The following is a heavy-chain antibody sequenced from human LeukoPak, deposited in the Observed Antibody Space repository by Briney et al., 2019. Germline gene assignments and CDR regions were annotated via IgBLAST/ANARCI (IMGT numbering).Heavy chain of an antibody. CDR3: ATSLGSSGWYGFDY. Sequence: GGSLRLSCAASGFTVSTKYMTWVRQAPGKGLEWVSIIYSGGTTNYADSVKGRFTISRDTSKNTVFLQMNSLRAEDTAVYYCATSLGSSGWYGFDYWGQGTLVTVSS. J-gene: IGHJ4*02. V-gene: IGHV3-53*01. D-gene: IGHD6-19*01. CDR2: IYSGGTT. CDR1: GFTVSTKY.